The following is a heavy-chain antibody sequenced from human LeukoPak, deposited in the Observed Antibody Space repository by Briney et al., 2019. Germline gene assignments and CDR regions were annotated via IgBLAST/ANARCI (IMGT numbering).Heavy chain of an antibody. CDR3: ARTTTVTTYYYYYMDV. J-gene: IGHJ6*03. CDR2: ISAYNGNT. CDR1: GYTFTSYG. V-gene: IGHV1-18*01. D-gene: IGHD4-17*01. Sequence: ASVKVSCKASGYTFTSYGISWVRQAPGQGLEWMGWISAYNGNTNYAQKLQGRVTMTTDTSTSTAYMELRSLRSDDTAVYYCARTTTVTTYYYYYMDVWGQGTLVTVSS.